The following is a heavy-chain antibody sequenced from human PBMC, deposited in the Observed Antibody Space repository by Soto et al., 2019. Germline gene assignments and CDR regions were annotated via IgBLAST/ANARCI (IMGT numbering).Heavy chain of an antibody. CDR1: GFTVISNY. CDR3: ARGPPRYCSSTSCSDY. J-gene: IGHJ4*02. D-gene: IGHD2-2*01. Sequence: GGSLRLSCAASGFTVISNYMSWVRHSPGKGLDGGSVIYSGGSTYYADSVKGRFTISRDNSKNTLHLQMNRLRAEDTAVYYCARGPPRYCSSTSCSDYWGQGTLVTVSS. CDR2: IYSGGST. V-gene: IGHV3-53*01.